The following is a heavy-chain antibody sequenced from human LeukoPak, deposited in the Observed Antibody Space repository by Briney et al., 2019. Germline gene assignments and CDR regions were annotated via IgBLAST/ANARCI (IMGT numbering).Heavy chain of an antibody. V-gene: IGHV3-15*01. Sequence: GGSLRLSCVGSGFSFSDTWMSWVRQSPGKGLEWVGRIKSKNDGGATDYAAPVKGRFTISRDDSKNTLYLQMNSLRTGDTAVYYCTASRKDYWGQGTLVTVSS. CDR3: TASRKDY. J-gene: IGHJ4*02. CDR2: IKSKNDGGAT. CDR1: GFSFSDTW.